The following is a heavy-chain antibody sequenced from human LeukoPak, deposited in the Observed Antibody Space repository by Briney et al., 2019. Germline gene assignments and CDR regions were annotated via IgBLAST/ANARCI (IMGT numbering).Heavy chain of an antibody. CDR3: AKGYYGNYVAVDY. CDR1: GFTFSSYA. V-gene: IGHV3-23*01. J-gene: IGHJ4*02. Sequence: GGSLRLSCAASGFTFSSYAMIWVRQAPGKGLDWVSSISDNGDDTYYADSVKGRFTISRDNSDNTLHLQMNSLRADDAAVHYCAKGYYGNYVAVDYWGQGTLVTVSS. D-gene: IGHD4-11*01. CDR2: ISDNGDDT.